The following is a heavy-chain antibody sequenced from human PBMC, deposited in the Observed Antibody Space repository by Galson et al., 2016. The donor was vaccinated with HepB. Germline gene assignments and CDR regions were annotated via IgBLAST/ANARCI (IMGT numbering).Heavy chain of an antibody. CDR1: GGSISSGDYY. D-gene: IGHD3-3*01. Sequence: LSLTCTVSGGSISSGDYYWSWVRQPPGKGLEWIGYVYYTGITHYTASLRTRLTVSVDRSKNQFSLKLTSVTAADTAVYYCARGAPDFWSGYRYFDSWGQGTLVAVSS. V-gene: IGHV4-30-4*01. CDR3: ARGAPDFWSGYRYFDS. CDR2: VYYTGIT. J-gene: IGHJ4*02.